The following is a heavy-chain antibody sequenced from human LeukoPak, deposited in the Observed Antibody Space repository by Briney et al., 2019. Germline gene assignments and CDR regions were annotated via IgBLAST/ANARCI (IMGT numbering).Heavy chain of an antibody. V-gene: IGHV1-2*02. CDR2: INPNSGGT. J-gene: IGHJ4*02. CDR1: GYTFTGYS. D-gene: IGHD3-10*01. Sequence: ASVKVSCKASGYTFTGYSMHWLRQAPGQGLEWMGWINPNSGGTSYAHNFQGRVTMTRDTSISTVYVELSRLRSDDTAVYFCARSGWFGELSDYWGQGTLVTVSS. CDR3: ARSGWFGELSDY.